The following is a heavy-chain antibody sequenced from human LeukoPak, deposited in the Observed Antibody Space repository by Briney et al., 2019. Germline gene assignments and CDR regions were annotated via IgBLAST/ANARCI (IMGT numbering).Heavy chain of an antibody. V-gene: IGHV3-30*13. CDR3: AKGAGVELLIELDS. Sequence: GGSLRLSCAASGFTFRTYWMSWVRQAPGKGLEWVAVVSYDGSNEYHAASVKGRFTISRDNSGGKLHLQMNSLRPEDTAVYYCAKGAGVELLIELDSWGQGALVTVSS. CDR1: GFTFRTYW. D-gene: IGHD1-26*01. CDR2: VSYDGSNE. J-gene: IGHJ5*01.